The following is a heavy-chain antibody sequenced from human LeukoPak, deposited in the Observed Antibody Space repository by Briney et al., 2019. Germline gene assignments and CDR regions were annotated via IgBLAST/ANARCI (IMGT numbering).Heavy chain of an antibody. V-gene: IGHV3-23*01. CDR1: GFIFSNYA. CDR3: AKNLRGNYDTLTAFDP. Sequence: PGASLRLSSAASGFIFSNYAMAWVRQAPGKGLEWVSAITGTAYKTYYADSVKGRFTISRDNSKNTLYLQMNTLRAEDTAIYYCAKNLRGNYDTLTAFDPWGPGTLVTVSS. D-gene: IGHD3-9*01. CDR2: ITGTAYKT. J-gene: IGHJ5*02.